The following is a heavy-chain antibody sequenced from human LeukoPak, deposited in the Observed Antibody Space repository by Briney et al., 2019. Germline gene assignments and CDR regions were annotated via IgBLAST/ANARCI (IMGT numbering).Heavy chain of an antibody. J-gene: IGHJ3*02. CDR2: INHSGST. CDR3: ARGTTYYYDSSGYGNPFDI. Sequence: SETLSLTCTVSGGSISGTDYYWDWIRQPPGKGLEWIGEINHSGSTNYNPSLKSRVTISVDMSKNQFSLKLSSVTAADTAVYYCARGTTYYYDSSGYGNPFDIWGQGTMVTVSS. CDR1: GGSISGTDYY. V-gene: IGHV4-39*07. D-gene: IGHD3-22*01.